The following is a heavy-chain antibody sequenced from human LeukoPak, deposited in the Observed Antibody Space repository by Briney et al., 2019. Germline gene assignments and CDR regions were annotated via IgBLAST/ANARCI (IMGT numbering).Heavy chain of an antibody. CDR3: ASGYSGYDYLLGY. CDR2: INPNSGGT. Sequence: ASVKVSCKASGYTFAGYYMHWVRQAPGQGLEWMGWINPNSGGTNYAQKFQGRVTMTRDTSISTAYMELSRLRSDDTAVYYCASGYSGYDYLLGYWGQGTLVTVSS. D-gene: IGHD5-12*01. V-gene: IGHV1-2*02. CDR1: GYTFAGYY. J-gene: IGHJ4*02.